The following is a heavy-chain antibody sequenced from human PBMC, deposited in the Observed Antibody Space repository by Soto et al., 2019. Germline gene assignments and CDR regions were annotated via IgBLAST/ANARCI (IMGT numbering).Heavy chain of an antibody. V-gene: IGHV1-8*01. D-gene: IGHD3-16*01. Sequence: ASVKVSCKASGYTFTDNDVTWVRQATGQGLEWMGWMNPGSGDTGYAQKFQGRVTMTRNISIATAYMELSSLRSEDTAIYYCARMASFGSLNWFDPWGQGTLVTVSS. CDR2: MNPGSGDT. CDR3: ARMASFGSLNWFDP. CDR1: GYTFTDND. J-gene: IGHJ5*02.